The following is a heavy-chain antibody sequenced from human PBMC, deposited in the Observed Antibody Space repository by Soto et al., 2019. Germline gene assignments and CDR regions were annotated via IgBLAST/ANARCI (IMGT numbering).Heavy chain of an antibody. J-gene: IGHJ6*02. V-gene: IGHV3-33*01. CDR1: GFTFNSFG. CDR3: ARTGLQTLQAPSYSSGLDV. D-gene: IGHD1-1*01. Sequence: QVQLVESGGGVVQPGTSLRLSCEASGFTFNSFGMHWVRQAPGKGLEWVAMIWHDGTNKYYVDSVKGRFTISRDNSKDTLYLRMNDLRAEDTAVYYCARTGLQTLQAPSYSSGLDVWGQGTTVTVSS. CDR2: IWHDGTNK.